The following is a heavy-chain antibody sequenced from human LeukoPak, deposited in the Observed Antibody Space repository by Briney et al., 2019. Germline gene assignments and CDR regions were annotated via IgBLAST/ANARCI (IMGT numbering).Heavy chain of an antibody. V-gene: IGHV4-59*08. Sequence: SETLSLTRTVSGGSISSYYWSWIRQPPGKGLEWIGYIYYSGSTNYNPSLKSRVTISVDTSKNQFSLKLSSVTAADTAVYYCAGHERFLAMFDYWGQGTLVTVSS. CDR3: AGHERFLAMFDY. CDR2: IYYSGST. J-gene: IGHJ4*02. CDR1: GGSISSYY. D-gene: IGHD3-3*01.